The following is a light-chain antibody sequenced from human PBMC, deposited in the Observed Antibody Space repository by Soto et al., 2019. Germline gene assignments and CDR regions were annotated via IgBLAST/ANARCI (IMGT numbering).Light chain of an antibody. CDR3: QQYYDWPIT. V-gene: IGKV3-15*01. Sequence: EIVLTQSPGTLSLSPGEGATLSCRASQSVSSSYLAWYQQKPGQAPRLLIYGASTRATGIPARFSGSGSGTDFTLTISSLQSEDFAVYYCQQYYDWPITFGQGTRLEIK. CDR2: GAS. CDR1: QSVSSSY. J-gene: IGKJ5*01.